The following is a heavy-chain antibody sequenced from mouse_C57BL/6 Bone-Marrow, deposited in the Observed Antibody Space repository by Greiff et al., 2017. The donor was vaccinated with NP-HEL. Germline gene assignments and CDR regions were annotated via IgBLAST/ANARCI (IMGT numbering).Heavy chain of an antibody. CDR1: GYTFTSYW. Sequence: QVQLKQPGAELVKPGASVKVSCKASGYTFTSYWMHWVKQRPGQGLEWIGRIHPSDSDTNYNQKFKGKATLTVDKSSSTAYMQLSSLTSEDSAVYYCAITDYGSRGYFDVWGTGTTVTVSS. V-gene: IGHV1-74*01. CDR3: AITDYGSRGYFDV. J-gene: IGHJ1*03. D-gene: IGHD1-1*01. CDR2: IHPSDSDT.